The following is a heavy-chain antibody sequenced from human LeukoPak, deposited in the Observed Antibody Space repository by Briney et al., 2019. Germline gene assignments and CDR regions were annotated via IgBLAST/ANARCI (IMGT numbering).Heavy chain of an antibody. CDR2: IRYDGSNK. J-gene: IGHJ6*03. CDR1: GFTFSSYG. Sequence: GGSLRLSCAASGFTFSSYGMHWVRQAPGKGLEWVAFIRYDGSNKYYADSVKGRFTISRDNSKNTLYLQMNSLRAEDTAVYYCAGEMATTSSRLFVYYYYMDVWGKGTTVTVSS. D-gene: IGHD5-24*01. V-gene: IGHV3-30*02. CDR3: AGEMATTSSRLFVYYYYMDV.